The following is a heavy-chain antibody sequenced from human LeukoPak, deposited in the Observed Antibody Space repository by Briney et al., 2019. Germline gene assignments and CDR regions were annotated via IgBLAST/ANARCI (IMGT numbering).Heavy chain of an antibody. D-gene: IGHD2-2*01. V-gene: IGHV4-30-4*01. CDR1: GGSISSGDYY. J-gene: IGHJ2*01. CDR2: IYYSGST. Sequence: SQTLSLTCTVSGGSISSGDYYWRWIRQPPGKGLEWIGYIYYSGSTYYNPSLKSRVTISVDTSKNQFSLKLSSVTAADTAVYYCARDRGYCSSTSVGCFDLWGRGTLVTVSS. CDR3: ARDRGYCSSTSVGCFDL.